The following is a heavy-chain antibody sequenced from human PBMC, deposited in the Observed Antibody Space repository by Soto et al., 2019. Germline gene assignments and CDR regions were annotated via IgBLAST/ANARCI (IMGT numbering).Heavy chain of an antibody. Sequence: QVPLVPSGAEVKKPGASVKVSCKASGYTFTDYYMHWVRQAPGQGLEWMGWINPNSGGTNYAQKFQGWVTMTRDTSISTAYMELSRLKSDDTAVYYCARTLSSTYYGMDVWGQGTTVTVSS. V-gene: IGHV1-2*04. CDR3: ARTLSSTYYGMDV. J-gene: IGHJ6*02. CDR2: INPNSGGT. CDR1: GYTFTDYY.